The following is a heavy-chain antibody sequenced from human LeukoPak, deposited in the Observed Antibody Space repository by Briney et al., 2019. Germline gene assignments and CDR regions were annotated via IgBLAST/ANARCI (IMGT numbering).Heavy chain of an antibody. V-gene: IGHV1-18*01. CDR3: ARDQFIVVVVAALFERAWFDP. CDR2: ISAYNGNT. J-gene: IGHJ5*02. CDR1: GYTFTSYG. Sequence: ASVKVSCKASGYTFTSYGISWVRQAPGQGLEWMGWISAYNGNTNYAQKLQGRVTMNTDTSTSTAYMELRSLRSDDTAVYYCARDQFIVVVVAALFERAWFDPWGQGTLVTVSS. D-gene: IGHD2-15*01.